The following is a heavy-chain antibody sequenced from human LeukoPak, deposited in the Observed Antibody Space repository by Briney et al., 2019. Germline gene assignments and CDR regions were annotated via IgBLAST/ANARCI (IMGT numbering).Heavy chain of an antibody. CDR1: GGSISSYY. CDR3: ARGSSSGPDY. V-gene: IGHV4-59*01. D-gene: IGHD6-19*01. Sequence: SETLSLTCTVSGGSISSYYWSWIRQPPGKGLEWIGYIYYSGGTNYNPSLKSRVTISVDTSKNQFSLKLSSVTAADTAVYYCARGSSSGPDYWGQGTLVTVSS. CDR2: IYYSGGT. J-gene: IGHJ4*02.